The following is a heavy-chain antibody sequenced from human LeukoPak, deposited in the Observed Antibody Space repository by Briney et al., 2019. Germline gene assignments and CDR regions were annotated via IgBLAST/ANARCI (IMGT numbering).Heavy chain of an antibody. D-gene: IGHD6-19*01. CDR2: ISGSRGYT. J-gene: IGHJ4*02. CDR1: GFTFSSYA. V-gene: IGHV3-23*01. CDR3: AKSGHWDQQWPVRVNTPIDY. Sequence: GGSLRLSCAASGFTFSSYAMNWVRQAPGKGLEWVSGISGSRGYTYYADSVKGRFTISRDNSKNTLYLQMSSLRAEDTAVYYCAKSGHWDQQWPVRVNTPIDYWGQGTLVTVSS.